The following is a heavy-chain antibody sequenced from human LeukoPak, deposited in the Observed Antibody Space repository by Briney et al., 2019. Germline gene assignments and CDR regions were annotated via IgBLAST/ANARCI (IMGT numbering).Heavy chain of an antibody. CDR2: IYNAATT. D-gene: IGHD6-13*01. CDR3: ARVTTAWYVIGY. V-gene: IGHV4-4*08. J-gene: IGHJ4*02. CDR1: GGSISNYY. Sequence: SETLSLTCAVSGGSISNYYWTWIRQPPGKGLEWLGFIYNAATTNHNPSLKSRVTISVDTSKNQFSLRLSSVTAADSAIYYCARVTTAWYVIGYWGQGALVTVSS.